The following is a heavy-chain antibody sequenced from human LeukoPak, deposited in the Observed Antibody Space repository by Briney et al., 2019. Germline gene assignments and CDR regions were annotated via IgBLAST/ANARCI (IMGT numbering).Heavy chain of an antibody. J-gene: IGHJ4*02. CDR1: GGSISSGSYY. D-gene: IGHD3-10*01. CDR2: IYTSGST. V-gene: IGHV4-61*02. Sequence: PSQTLSLTRTVSGGSISSGSYYWSWIRQPAGKGLEWIGRIYTSGSTNYNPSLKSRVTISVDTSKNQFSLKLSSVTAADTAVYYCARGQVPHYYGSGVDYWGQGTLVTVSS. CDR3: ARGQVPHYYGSGVDY.